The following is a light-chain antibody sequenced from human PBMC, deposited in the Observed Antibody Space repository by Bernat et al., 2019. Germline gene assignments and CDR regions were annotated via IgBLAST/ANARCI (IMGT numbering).Light chain of an antibody. CDR1: QSLVSSDGNTY. J-gene: IGKJ1*01. CDR2: KVS. CDR3: LQGIHWPWT. V-gene: IGKV2-30*01. Sequence: VVMTQSPLSLPVTLGQPASISCRSSQSLVSSDGNTYLSWFHQRPGQSPRRLIYKVSDRDSGVPDRISGSGSGTGFTLKISRMEAEDVGVYYCLQGIHWPWTVGQGTKVEI.